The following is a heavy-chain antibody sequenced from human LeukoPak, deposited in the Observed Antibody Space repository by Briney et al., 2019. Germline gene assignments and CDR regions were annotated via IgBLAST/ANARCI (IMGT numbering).Heavy chain of an antibody. CDR2: INAGNGNT. J-gene: IGHJ4*02. D-gene: IGHD1-26*01. V-gene: IGHV1-3*01. CDR1: GYTFASYA. Sequence: GASVKVSCKASGYTFASYAMHWVRQAPGQRLEWMGWINAGNGNTKYSQKFQGRVTITRDTSASTAYMELSSLRSEDTAVYYCARDVVGATIIDYWGQGTLVTVSS. CDR3: ARDVVGATIIDY.